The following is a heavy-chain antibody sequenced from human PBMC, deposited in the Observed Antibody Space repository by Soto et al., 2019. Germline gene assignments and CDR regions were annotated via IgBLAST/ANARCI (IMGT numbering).Heavy chain of an antibody. D-gene: IGHD3-9*01. Sequence: ASVKVSCKASGYTFTGYDMHWVRQAPGQGLEWMGWINPNSGGTNYAQKFQGRVTITRDTSISTAYMELSRLRSDDTAVYYCATGRPNYATLLGHYKEAKVGFDPGGHGTMVTVSP. J-gene: IGHJ5*02. V-gene: IGHV1-2*02. CDR1: GYTFTGYD. CDR3: ATGRPNYATLLGHYKEAKVGFDP. CDR2: INPNSGGT.